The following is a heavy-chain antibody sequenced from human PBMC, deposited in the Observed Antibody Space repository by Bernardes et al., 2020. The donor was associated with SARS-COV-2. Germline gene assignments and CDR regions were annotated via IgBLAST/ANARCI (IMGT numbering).Heavy chain of an antibody. CDR1: GFTVSSNY. V-gene: IGHV3-53*04. Sequence: GGSLRLSCAASGFTVSSNYMSWVRQAPGKGLEWVSVIYSGGSTYYADSVKGRFTISRHNSKNTLYLQMNSLRAEDTAVYYCAREISYYDSSGYYYEAGGDLFRGMDVWGQGTTVTVSS. D-gene: IGHD3-22*01. J-gene: IGHJ6*02. CDR3: AREISYYDSSGYYYEAGGDLFRGMDV. CDR2: IYSGGST.